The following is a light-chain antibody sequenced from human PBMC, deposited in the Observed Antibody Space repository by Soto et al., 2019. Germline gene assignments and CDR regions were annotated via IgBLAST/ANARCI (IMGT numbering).Light chain of an antibody. CDR2: EGD. CDR3: CSYAYSSTLV. J-gene: IGLJ2*01. CDR1: SSDVGSYNL. V-gene: IGLV2-23*01. Sequence: QSVLTQPASVSGSSGQSITISCTGTSSDVGSYNLVSWHQQHPGKAPKLIIYEGDKRPSGISNRFSGSKSGNTSSLTISGLQAEDEADYYCCSYAYSSTLVFGGGTKGTGL.